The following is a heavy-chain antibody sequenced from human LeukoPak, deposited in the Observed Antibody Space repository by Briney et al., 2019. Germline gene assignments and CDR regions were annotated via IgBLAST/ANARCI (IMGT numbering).Heavy chain of an antibody. V-gene: IGHV3-64*04. CDR3: AKDWRDVVVTAFDI. CDR1: GFTFSSYA. Sequence: GGSLRLTCSASGFTFSSYAMHWVRQAPGKGLEYVSTISSNGGSTYYADSVKGRFTISRDNSKNTLYLQMNSLRAEDTAVYYCAKDWRDVVVTAFDIWGQGTMVTVSS. CDR2: ISSNGGST. J-gene: IGHJ3*02. D-gene: IGHD2-21*02.